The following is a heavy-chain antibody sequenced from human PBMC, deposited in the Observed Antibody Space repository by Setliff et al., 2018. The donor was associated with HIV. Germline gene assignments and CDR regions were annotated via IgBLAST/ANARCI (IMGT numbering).Heavy chain of an antibody. CDR3: VRDLLWAFDM. Sequence: GSLRLSCVASGFTFSAYTMNWVRRAPGKGLEWISYITKRADETHYADSVKGRFSISRDTAKNSLYLQMNSLRPEDTALYYCVRDLLWAFDMWGPGTMVTVSS. D-gene: IGHD3-10*01. J-gene: IGHJ3*02. CDR1: GFTFSAYT. V-gene: IGHV3-21*05. CDR2: ITKRADET.